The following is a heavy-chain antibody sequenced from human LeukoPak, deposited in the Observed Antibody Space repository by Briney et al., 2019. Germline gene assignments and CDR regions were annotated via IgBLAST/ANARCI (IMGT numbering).Heavy chain of an antibody. J-gene: IGHJ4*02. V-gene: IGHV3-43*02. CDR3: ARVQFSHTSNYFDN. Sequence: GGSLRISCAASGFMFDDYAMHWVRQAPGKGLEWVSLISADGGSTFYADSVKGRFTISRDNNNNSLSLQMNSLTTEDTAFYYCARVQFSHTSNYFDNWGQGLLVTVS. CDR2: ISADGGST. D-gene: IGHD5-24*01. CDR1: GFMFDDYA.